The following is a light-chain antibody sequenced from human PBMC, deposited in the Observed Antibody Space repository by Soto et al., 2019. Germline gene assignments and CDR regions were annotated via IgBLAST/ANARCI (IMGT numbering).Light chain of an antibody. V-gene: IGKV1-33*01. J-gene: IGKJ2*01. CDR3: QQYDNLPPDT. CDR2: GES. Sequence: DSQMTQPPSSLSASVGDRVPITCQASQDITDSLVWHRQRPGKAPNLRIYGESNLETVVPSRLSGSGSGTHFTFTINSLQPEDIATYYCQQYDNLPPDTFGQGTKVEI. CDR1: QDITDS.